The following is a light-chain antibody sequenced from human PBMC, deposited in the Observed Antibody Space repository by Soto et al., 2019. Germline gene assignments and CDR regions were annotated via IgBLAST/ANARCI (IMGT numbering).Light chain of an antibody. V-gene: IGKV1-12*01. CDR2: AAS. Sequence: DIQMTQSPSSLSASVGDRVTITCRASQGISRWLAWYQQKPGKAPKLLIYAASSLQSGVPSRFSGSGSGTDFTLTISSLQPEDFATYYCQQANSFPPFTFGGGTKVEIK. J-gene: IGKJ4*01. CDR1: QGISRW. CDR3: QQANSFPPFT.